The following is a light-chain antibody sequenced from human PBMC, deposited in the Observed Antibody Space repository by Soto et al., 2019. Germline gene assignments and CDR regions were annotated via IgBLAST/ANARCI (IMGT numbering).Light chain of an antibody. CDR1: QSVSNNY. CDR3: QQYGSSGT. CDR2: GAS. Sequence: EIVLTQSPGTLSLSSGERATLSCRASQSVSNNYLAWYQQKPCQAPRLLIYGASNRATGIPDRFSGSGSATDFTLTISRLEPEDFAVYYCQQYGSSGTFGQGTKVEIK. J-gene: IGKJ1*01. V-gene: IGKV3-20*01.